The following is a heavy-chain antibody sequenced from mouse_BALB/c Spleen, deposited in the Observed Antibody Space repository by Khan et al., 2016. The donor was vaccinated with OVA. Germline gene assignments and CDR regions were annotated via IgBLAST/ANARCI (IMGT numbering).Heavy chain of an antibody. CDR1: GYTFTDYY. CDR3: SRCVTTPLDC. J-gene: IGHJ2*01. Sequence: QVQLQQSGTELARPGASVKLSCKASGYTFTDYYITWVKQMSRQGLEWIGEIYPGRGNTYYNENFKVKASLTADKSSTTAYMDLTSLTPKDSAVSCCSRCVTTPLDCCRQGTTRTGSS. CDR2: IYPGRGNT. D-gene: IGHD1-1*01. V-gene: IGHV1-77*01.